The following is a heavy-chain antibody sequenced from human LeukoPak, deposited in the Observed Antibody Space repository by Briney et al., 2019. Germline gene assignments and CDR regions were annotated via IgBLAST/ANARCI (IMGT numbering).Heavy chain of an antibody. CDR1: GYTFTGSGWY. CDR3: ARDGPAQMVDFDY. V-gene: IGHV1-2*02. Sequence: ASVKVSCKASGYTFTGSGWYLYWLRQAPGQGLECVGWIHPNNGATLYAQKFQGRVAMTADTSISTAYMELSRLRPDDTAMYYCARDGPAQMVDFDYWGQGTLVTVSS. D-gene: IGHD3-10*01. CDR2: IHPNNGAT. J-gene: IGHJ4*02.